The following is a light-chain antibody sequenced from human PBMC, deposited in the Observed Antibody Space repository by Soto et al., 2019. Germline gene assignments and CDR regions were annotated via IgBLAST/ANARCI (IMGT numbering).Light chain of an antibody. CDR1: QSVSSSY. Sequence: EIVLTQSPGTLSLSPGERATLSCRASQSVSSSYLAWYQQKPGQAPRLLIYGASRRATGIHDRFSGSGSETDFTLTISRLEHEEFAVYYCQQYGGSSWTFGQGTKVEIK. V-gene: IGKV3-20*01. J-gene: IGKJ1*01. CDR3: QQYGGSSWT. CDR2: GAS.